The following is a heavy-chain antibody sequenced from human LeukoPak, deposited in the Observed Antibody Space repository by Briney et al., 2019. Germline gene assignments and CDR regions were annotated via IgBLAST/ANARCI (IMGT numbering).Heavy chain of an antibody. J-gene: IGHJ4*02. CDR3: VKDDGWVQYAN. Sequence: GGSLRLSCAASGFTVSSNYMSWVRQAPGKGLEWVSVIYSGGSTYYADSVKGRFIISRDNSKNTVYLQMNSLSAEDAAVYYCVKDDGWVQYANWGQGTLVTVSS. CDR1: GFTVSSNY. V-gene: IGHV3-53*01. D-gene: IGHD5-24*01. CDR2: IYSGGST.